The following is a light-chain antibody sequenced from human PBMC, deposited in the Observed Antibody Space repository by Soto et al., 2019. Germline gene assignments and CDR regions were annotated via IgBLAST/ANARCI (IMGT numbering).Light chain of an antibody. CDR3: CSYAGSSTYVV. J-gene: IGLJ2*01. CDR2: EGS. V-gene: IGLV2-23*01. Sequence: QSALTQPASVSGSPGQSITISCTVTSSDVGNYNLVSWYQHHPGKAPKLMIYEGSKRPSGVSNRFSGSKSGNTASLTISGLQAEDEADYYCCSYAGSSTYVVFDGGTKLTVL. CDR1: SSDVGNYNL.